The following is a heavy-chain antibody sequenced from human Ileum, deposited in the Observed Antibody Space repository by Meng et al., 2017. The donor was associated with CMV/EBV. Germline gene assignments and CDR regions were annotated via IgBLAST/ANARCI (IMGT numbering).Heavy chain of an antibody. V-gene: IGHV3-30*02. CDR2: IQYDESTE. CDR3: VKENKKLRGDY. Sequence: GESLKISCAASGFTFSSSGMHWVRQVPGKGLEWVAFIQYDESTEYYAVSVKGRFSISRDNSKNTLFLRMNGLRAEDTAVYYCVKENKKLRGDYWGQGKLVTVSS. D-gene: IGHD1/OR15-1a*01. J-gene: IGHJ4*02. CDR1: GFTFSSSG.